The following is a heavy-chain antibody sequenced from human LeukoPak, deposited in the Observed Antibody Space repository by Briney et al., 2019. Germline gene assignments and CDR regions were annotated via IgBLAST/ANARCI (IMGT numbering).Heavy chain of an antibody. Sequence: PSETLSLTCTVSGGSISSYYWSWIRQPPGKGLEWIGYIYYSGSTNYNPSLKSRVTISVDTSKNQFSLKLSSVTAADTAVYYCVRDDPYSSSWYGNSYYYMDVWGKGTTVTVSS. D-gene: IGHD6-13*01. CDR3: VRDDPYSSSWYGNSYYYMDV. J-gene: IGHJ6*03. CDR1: GGSISSYY. CDR2: IYYSGST. V-gene: IGHV4-59*01.